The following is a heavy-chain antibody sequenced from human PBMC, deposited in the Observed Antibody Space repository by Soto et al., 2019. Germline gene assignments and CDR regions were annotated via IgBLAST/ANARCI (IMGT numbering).Heavy chain of an antibody. CDR1: GLTFGSRA. CDR3: ARGSTDSYPGSRIFDF. D-gene: IGHD3-10*01. CDR2: ITDTGGYA. Sequence: WGSLRLSCVASGLTFGSRAMSWVRQAPGEGLQWVSTITDTGGYAKYADSVSGRFVISRDNSKKTLYLRITSLTAEDSAMYFCARGSTDSYPGSRIFDFWGRGTLVTVSS. J-gene: IGHJ4*02. V-gene: IGHV3-23*01.